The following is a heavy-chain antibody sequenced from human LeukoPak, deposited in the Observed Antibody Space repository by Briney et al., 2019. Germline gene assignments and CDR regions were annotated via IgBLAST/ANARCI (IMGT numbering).Heavy chain of an antibody. D-gene: IGHD6-19*01. J-gene: IGHJ4*02. CDR3: AKEPVSGQWLITARYFDY. CDR2: ISGSGGST. Sequence: PGGSLRLSCAASGFTFSSYAMSWVRQAPGKGLEWVSAISGSGGSTYYADSVKGRFTISRDNSKNTLYLQMNSLRAEDTAVYYCAKEPVSGQWLITARYFDYWGQGTLVTVSS. CDR1: GFTFSSYA. V-gene: IGHV3-23*01.